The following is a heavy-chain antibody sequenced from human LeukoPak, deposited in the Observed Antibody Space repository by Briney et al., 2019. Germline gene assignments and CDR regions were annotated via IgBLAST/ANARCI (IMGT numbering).Heavy chain of an antibody. D-gene: IGHD3-22*01. CDR3: AKAGRGITTIVVVITGVFYFDY. Sequence: GGSLRLSCAASGFSLSSYVMTWVRQAPGKGLEWVSAISGSGGSTYYADSVKGRFTISRDNSKNTLYLQMNSLRAEDTAVYYCAKAGRGITTIVVVITGVFYFDYWGQGTLVTVSS. CDR2: ISGSGGST. V-gene: IGHV3-23*01. CDR1: GFSLSSYV. J-gene: IGHJ4*02.